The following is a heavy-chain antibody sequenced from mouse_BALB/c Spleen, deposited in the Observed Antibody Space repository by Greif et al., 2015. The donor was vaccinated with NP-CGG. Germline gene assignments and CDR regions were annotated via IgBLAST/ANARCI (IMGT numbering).Heavy chain of an antibody. J-gene: IGHJ4*01. Sequence: DVKLQESGAELVKPGASVKLSCTASGFNIKDIYMHWVKQRPEQGLEWIGRIDPANGNTKYGPKFQGKATITADTSSNTAYLQLSSLTSEDTAVYYCARGYYDYDYAMDYWGQGTSVTVSS. D-gene: IGHD2-4*01. CDR2: IDPANGNT. CDR3: ARGYYDYDYAMDY. CDR1: GFNIKDIY. V-gene: IGHV14-3*02.